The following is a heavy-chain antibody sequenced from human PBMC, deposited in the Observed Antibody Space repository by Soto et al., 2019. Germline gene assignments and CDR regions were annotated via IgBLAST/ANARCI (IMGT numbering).Heavy chain of an antibody. V-gene: IGHV1-8*01. CDR1: GYTFTTYD. CDR3: ARSGPGGGVYFDD. J-gene: IGHJ4*02. Sequence: QVQLVQSGAEVKKPGASVKVSCKASGYTFTTYDMNWVRQATGQGLEWMGWMNPNSGDTGYVQKFQGRVTMTRDTSISTAYLELNSLRSDDTAVYYCARSGPGGGVYFDDWGQGTRVTVSS. D-gene: IGHD5-12*01. CDR2: MNPNSGDT.